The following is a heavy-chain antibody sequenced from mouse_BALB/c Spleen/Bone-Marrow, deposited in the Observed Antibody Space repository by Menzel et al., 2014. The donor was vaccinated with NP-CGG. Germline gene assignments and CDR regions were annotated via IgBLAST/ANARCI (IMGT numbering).Heavy chain of an antibody. CDR3: ARGKYGYDY. D-gene: IGHD2-10*02. CDR1: GFTFSSFG. CDR2: ISSGSSTI. Sequence: EVQVVESGGGLVQPGGSRKLSCAASGFTFSSFGVHWVRQAPEKGLEWVAYISSGSSTIYYADTVKGRFTISRDNSKNTLFLQMTSLRSEDTAMYYCARGKYGYDYWGQGTTLTVSS. V-gene: IGHV5-17*02. J-gene: IGHJ2*01.